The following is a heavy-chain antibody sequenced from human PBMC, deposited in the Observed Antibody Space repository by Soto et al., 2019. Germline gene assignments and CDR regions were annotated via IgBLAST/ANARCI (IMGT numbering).Heavy chain of an antibody. CDR3: ARASNRDFSTDY. D-gene: IGHD3-3*01. Sequence: GAAVKVSCKASGYTFTGYYMHWVRQAPGQGLEWMGWINPNSGGTNYAQKFQGRVTMTRDTSISTAYMELSRLRSDDTAVYYCARASNRDFSTDYWGQGTLVTVSS. CDR1: GYTFTGYY. CDR2: INPNSGGT. J-gene: IGHJ4*02. V-gene: IGHV1-2*02.